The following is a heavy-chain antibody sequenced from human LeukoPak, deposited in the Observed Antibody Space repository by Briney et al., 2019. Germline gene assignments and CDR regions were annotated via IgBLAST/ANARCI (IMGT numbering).Heavy chain of an antibody. V-gene: IGHV1-2*02. CDR2: INPDTGDT. D-gene: IGHD6-19*01. J-gene: IGHJ4*02. Sequence: ASVQVSCQASGYTFNGYFIHWLRQAPGQGLEWMGWINPDTGDTNYAQKFQGRVTMTRNTSISTAYMELSSLRSEDTAVYYCAAYLGYSSGWYEGYYFDYWGQGTLVTVSS. CDR1: GYTFNGYF. CDR3: AAYLGYSSGWYEGYYFDY.